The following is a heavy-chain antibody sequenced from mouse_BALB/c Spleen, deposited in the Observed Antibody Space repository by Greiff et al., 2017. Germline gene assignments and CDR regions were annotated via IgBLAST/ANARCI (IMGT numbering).Heavy chain of an antibody. Sequence: VQLQQSGPELVRPGVSGKISCKGSGYTFTDYAMHWVNQSHAKSLEWIGVISTYYGNTNYNQKFKGQATMTVDKSSSTAYMELARLTSEDSAIYYCARGGITTVLDYWGQGTTLTVSS. CDR2: ISTYYGNT. D-gene: IGHD2-4*01. CDR3: ARGGITTVLDY. J-gene: IGHJ2*01. CDR1: GYTFTDYA. V-gene: IGHV1-67*01.